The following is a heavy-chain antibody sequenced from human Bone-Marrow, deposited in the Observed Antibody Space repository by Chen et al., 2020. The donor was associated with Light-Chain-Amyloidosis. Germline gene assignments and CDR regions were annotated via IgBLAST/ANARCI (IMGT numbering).Heavy chain of an antibody. CDR3: TRKGGYFDF. CDR2: VSGSTVRT. CDR1: GFNFSSFG. D-gene: IGHD3-10*01. J-gene: IGHJ4*02. Sequence: EVQLVESGGGLVQPGGSLRLSCATSGFNFSSFGMSWVRQAPGKGREWVSTVSGSTVRTYYAGSVKGRFISSRDNSKSTLYLQMNSLRAGDTAVYFCTRKGGYFDFWGQGSLVTVSS. V-gene: IGHV3-23*04.